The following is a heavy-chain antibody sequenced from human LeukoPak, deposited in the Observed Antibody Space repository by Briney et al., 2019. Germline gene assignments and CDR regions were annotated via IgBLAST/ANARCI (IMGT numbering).Heavy chain of an antibody. V-gene: IGHV1-46*01. CDR3: AREWVRGVGIYYYYYGMDV. J-gene: IGHJ6*02. CDR2: INPSGGST. CDR1: GYTFTSYY. Sequence: GASVKVSCKASGYTFTSYYMHWVRQAPGQGLEWMGIINPSGGSTSYAQKFQGRVTMTRDTSTSTVYMELSSLRSEDTAVYYCAREWVRGVGIYYYYYGMDVWGQGTTVTVSS. D-gene: IGHD3-10*01.